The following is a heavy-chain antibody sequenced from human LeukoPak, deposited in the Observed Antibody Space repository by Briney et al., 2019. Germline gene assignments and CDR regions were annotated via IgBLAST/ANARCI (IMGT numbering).Heavy chain of an antibody. Sequence: PGGSLRLSCAASGFTFSSYAMHWVRQAPGKGLEWVAVISYDGSNKYYADSVKGRFTISRHNSKNTLYLQMNSLRAEDTAVYYCARGAGSFDYWGQGTLVTVSS. V-gene: IGHV3-30*14. CDR2: ISYDGSNK. J-gene: IGHJ4*02. CDR3: ARGAGSFDY. CDR1: GFTFSSYA.